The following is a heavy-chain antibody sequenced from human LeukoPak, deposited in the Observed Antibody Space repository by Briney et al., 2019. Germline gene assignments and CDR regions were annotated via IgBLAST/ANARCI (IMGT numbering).Heavy chain of an antibody. CDR3: ARGRAEYYDGDH. D-gene: IGHD3-22*01. CDR1: GYTFTSYD. V-gene: IGHV1-8*01. Sequence: ASVKVSCKASGYTFTSYDINWVRQATGQGLEWMGWMNPNSGNTGYAQKFQGRVTMTRNTSISTAYMELSSLRSEDTAVYYCARGRAEYYDGDHWGQGTLVTVSS. CDR2: MNPNSGNT. J-gene: IGHJ4*02.